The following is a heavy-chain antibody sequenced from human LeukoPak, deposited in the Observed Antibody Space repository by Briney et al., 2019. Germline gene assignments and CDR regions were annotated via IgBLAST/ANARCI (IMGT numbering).Heavy chain of an antibody. J-gene: IGHJ4*02. CDR1: GFTFDDYA. CDR3: AKASPYCSGGSCYGQPFDY. CDR2: ISWDGGST. D-gene: IGHD2-15*01. Sequence: GGSLRLSCAASGFTFDDYAMHWVRQAPGKGLEWVSLISWDGGSTYYADSVKGRFTISRDNSKNSLYLQMNSLRAEDTALYYCAKASPYCSGGSCYGQPFDYWGQGTLVTVSS. V-gene: IGHV3-43D*03.